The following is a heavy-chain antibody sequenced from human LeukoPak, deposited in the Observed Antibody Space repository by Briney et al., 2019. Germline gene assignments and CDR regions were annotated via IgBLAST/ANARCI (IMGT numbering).Heavy chain of an antibody. CDR1: GGSISSGGYY. V-gene: IGHV4-61*08. D-gene: IGHD6-19*01. Sequence: SETLSLTCTVSGGSISSGGYYWSWIRQPPGKGLEWIGYIYYSGSTNYNPSLKSRVTISVDTSKNQFSLKLSSVTAADTAVYYCARGAAVAKPNKVFDYWGQGTLVTVSS. CDR2: IYYSGST. J-gene: IGHJ4*02. CDR3: ARGAAVAKPNKVFDY.